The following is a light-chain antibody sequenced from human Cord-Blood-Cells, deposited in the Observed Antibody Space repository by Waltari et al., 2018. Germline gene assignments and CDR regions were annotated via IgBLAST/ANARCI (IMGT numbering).Light chain of an antibody. Sequence: DIQLTQSHRTLSASVGHRVTITCRASQSIISGLALYQQKPGKAPKLLIYDASTLESGVPSRFSGSGSGTEFTLTISSLQPDYFATYYCQQYNSYPYTFGQGTKLEIK. CDR3: QQYNSYPYT. V-gene: IGKV1-5*01. CDR1: QSIISG. J-gene: IGKJ2*01. CDR2: DAS.